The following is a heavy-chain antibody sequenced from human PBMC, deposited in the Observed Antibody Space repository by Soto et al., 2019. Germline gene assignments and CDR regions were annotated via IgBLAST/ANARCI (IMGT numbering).Heavy chain of an antibody. V-gene: IGHV4-39*01. J-gene: IGHJ4*02. CDR2: IYYSGST. CDR3: ARMVRGNSNFDY. Sequence: SETLSLTCTVSSVSIVSSSFYWAWIRQSPGKGLEWIGNIYYSGSTDYNPSLKSRVTMSVDTSKNQFSLELSSVTAADTALYYCARMVRGNSNFDYWGQGTLVTVSS. D-gene: IGHD3-10*01. CDR1: SVSIVSSSFY.